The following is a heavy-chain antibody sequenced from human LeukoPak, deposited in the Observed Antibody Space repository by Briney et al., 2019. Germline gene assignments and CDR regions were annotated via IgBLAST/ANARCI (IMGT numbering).Heavy chain of an antibody. Sequence: ASVKVSCKASGYTFTSYGISWVRQALGQGLEWMGWISAYNGNTNYAQKLQGRVTMTTDTSTSTAYMELRSLRSDDTAVYYCARDPKTVYYYDSSGYLDYWGQGTLVTVSS. D-gene: IGHD3-22*01. CDR1: GYTFTSYG. V-gene: IGHV1-18*01. CDR3: ARDPKTVYYYDSSGYLDY. CDR2: ISAYNGNT. J-gene: IGHJ4*02.